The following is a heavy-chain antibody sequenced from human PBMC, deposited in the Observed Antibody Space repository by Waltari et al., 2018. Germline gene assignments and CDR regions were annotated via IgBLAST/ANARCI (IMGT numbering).Heavy chain of an antibody. CDR2: INYDGSQK. D-gene: IGHD2-2*01. Sequence: EVQLVESGGGLVQPGGSLRLSCGASGFTFSRYWMSWVRQTPGKGREGVANINYDGSQKYYADSVKGRFTISRDNAKNSLYLQMNSLRVEDTAVYYCAKSRGFEYWGQGTLITVSS. J-gene: IGHJ4*02. V-gene: IGHV3-7*01. CDR1: GFTFSRYW. CDR3: AKSRGFEY.